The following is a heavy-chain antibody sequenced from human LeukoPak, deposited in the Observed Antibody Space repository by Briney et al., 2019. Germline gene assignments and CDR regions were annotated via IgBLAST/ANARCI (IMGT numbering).Heavy chain of an antibody. CDR1: GFTFDDYA. CDR3: AKDHSSTNYGLDY. V-gene: IGHV3-9*01. J-gene: IGHJ4*02. CDR2: ISWNSGGI. Sequence: GRSLRLSCAASGFTFDDYAMHRVRQAPGKGLEWVSSISWNSGGIAYADSVKGRFTISRDNAKNSLYLQMNSLRAEDTALYYCAKDHSSTNYGLDYWGQGTLVTVSS. D-gene: IGHD6-13*01.